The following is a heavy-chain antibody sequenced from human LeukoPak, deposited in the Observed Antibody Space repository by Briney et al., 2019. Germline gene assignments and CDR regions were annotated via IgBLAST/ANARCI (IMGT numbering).Heavy chain of an antibody. D-gene: IGHD4-17*01. V-gene: IGHV3-21*01. CDR1: GFTFRSYA. J-gene: IGHJ4*02. Sequence: GGSLRLSCAASGFTFRSYAMSWARLAPGKGLEWVSSISSSSSYIYYADSVKGRFTISRDNAKNSLYLQMNSLRAEDTAVYYCARANDYGDYEAYWGQGTLVTVSS. CDR3: ARANDYGDYEAY. CDR2: ISSSSSYI.